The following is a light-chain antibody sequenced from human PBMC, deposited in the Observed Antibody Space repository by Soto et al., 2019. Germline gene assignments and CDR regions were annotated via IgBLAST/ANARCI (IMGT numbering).Light chain of an antibody. J-gene: IGKJ1*01. CDR1: QGISSY. Sequence: AIRMTQSPSSLSASTGDRVTITCRASQGISSYLAWYQQKPGKAPKLLIYAASTLQSGVPSRFSGSGSGTDFTLTISCLQSEDFATNYCQQYYSYPHTFGQAKKGEIK. CDR3: QQYYSYPHT. V-gene: IGKV1-8*01. CDR2: AAS.